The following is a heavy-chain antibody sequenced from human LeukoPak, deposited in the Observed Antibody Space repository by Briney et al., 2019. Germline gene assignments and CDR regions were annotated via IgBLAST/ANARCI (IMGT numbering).Heavy chain of an antibody. V-gene: IGHV6-1*01. CDR2: TYYRSKWYN. D-gene: IGHD3-3*01. CDR3: ARGHFRILERQYYFDY. Sequence: SQTLSLTCAISGDSVSSNSAAWNWIRQSPSRGLEWLGRTYYRSKWYNDYAVSVKSRITINPDTSKNQFSLQLNSVTPEDTAVYYCARGHFRILERQYYFDYWGQGTLVTVSS. CDR1: GDSVSSNSAA. J-gene: IGHJ4*02.